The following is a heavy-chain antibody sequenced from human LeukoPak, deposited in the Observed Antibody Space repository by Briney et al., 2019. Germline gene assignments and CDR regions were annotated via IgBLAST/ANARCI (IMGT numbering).Heavy chain of an antibody. D-gene: IGHD3-10*01. CDR2: VNSDGSST. CDR3: ARASNPMVRGVTPDY. J-gene: IGHJ4*02. V-gene: IGHV3-74*01. CDR1: GFTFSNYG. Sequence: QPGGSLRLSCTDSGFTFSNYGMHCDSQAPGKGLVWVSRVNSDGSSTIYADSVKGRFTISRDNAKNTLYLQVNSLRAEDPAVYYCARASNPMVRGVTPDYWGQGTLVTVSS.